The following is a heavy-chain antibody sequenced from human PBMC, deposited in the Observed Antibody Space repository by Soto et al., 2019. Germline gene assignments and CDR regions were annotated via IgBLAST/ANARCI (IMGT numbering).Heavy chain of an antibody. CDR2: ISYDGSNK. CDR1: GFTFSSYA. CDR3: ARDPPRYGSGEHYYYGMDV. V-gene: IGHV3-30-3*01. D-gene: IGHD3-10*01. Sequence: GGSLRLSCAASGFTFSSYAMHWVRQAPGKGLEWVAVISYDGSNKYYADSVKGRFTISRDNSKNTLYLQMNSLRAEDTAVYYCARDPPRYGSGEHYYYGMDVWGQGTTVTVSS. J-gene: IGHJ6*02.